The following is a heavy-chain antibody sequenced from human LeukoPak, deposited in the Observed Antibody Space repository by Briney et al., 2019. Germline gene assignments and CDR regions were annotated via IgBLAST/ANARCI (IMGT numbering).Heavy chain of an antibody. CDR2: IIPIFGIA. V-gene: IGHV1-69*04. Sequence: GASVKVSCKASGGTFSSFAISWVRQAPGQGLEWMGRIIPIFGIANYAQKFQDRVMITADRSTSTAYMELSSLRSEDTAVYYCARDGGYCSSASCYKYFDYWGQGTLVTVSS. CDR1: GGTFSSFA. D-gene: IGHD2-2*02. J-gene: IGHJ4*02. CDR3: ARDGGYCSSASCYKYFDY.